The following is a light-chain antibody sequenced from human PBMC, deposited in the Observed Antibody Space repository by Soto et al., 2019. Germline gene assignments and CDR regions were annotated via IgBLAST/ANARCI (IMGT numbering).Light chain of an antibody. CDR2: AAS. V-gene: IGKV1-39*01. J-gene: IGKJ3*01. CDR1: QSISSY. CDR3: QQSYSTLFP. Sequence: DIQMTQSPSSLSASVGDRVTITCRASQSISSYLNWYQQKPGTAPKLLIYAASSLQSGVPSRFSGSGSGTDFTLTISSLQPEDFATYYCQQSYSTLFPFGPGTKMDIK.